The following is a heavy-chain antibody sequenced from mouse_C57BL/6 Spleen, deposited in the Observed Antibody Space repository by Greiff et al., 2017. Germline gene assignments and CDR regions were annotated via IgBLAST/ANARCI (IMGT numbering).Heavy chain of an antibody. CDR1: GFTFTSYW. J-gene: IGHJ2*01. CDR2: INPSSGYT. CDR3: ARDYQGYDLDY. D-gene: IGHD5-5*01. V-gene: IGHV1-7*01. Sequence: VQLQQSGAELAKPGASVKLSCKASGFTFTSYWMHWVKQRPGQGLEWIGYINPSSGYTKYNQKFKEKATVTAEKASSTAYIQRSSLTYEDAAVYYCARDYQGYDLDYGGQGTTLTGSS.